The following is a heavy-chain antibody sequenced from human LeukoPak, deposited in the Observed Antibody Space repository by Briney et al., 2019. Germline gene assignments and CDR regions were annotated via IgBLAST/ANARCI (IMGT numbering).Heavy chain of an antibody. CDR3: ARHVSPYLWFGADYYMDV. V-gene: IGHV4-34*01. CDR1: GGSFTIYS. D-gene: IGHD3-10*01. CDR2: ISPSGNT. J-gene: IGHJ6*03. Sequence: SETLSLTCAVYGGSFTIYSWTWIRQPPGKSLEWVGEISPSGNTQYNPSLKSRVTISLDASKSQFYLKLTSVSAADTAVYYCARHVSPYLWFGADYYMDVWGKGTTVTISS.